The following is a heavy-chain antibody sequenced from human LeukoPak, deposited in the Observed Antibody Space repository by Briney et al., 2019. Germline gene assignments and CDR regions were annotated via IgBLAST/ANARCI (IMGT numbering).Heavy chain of an antibody. V-gene: IGHV3-23*01. CDR2: ISGNGDST. D-gene: IGHD6-19*01. J-gene: IGHJ3*02. CDR3: AKDARWLAPGTFDI. Sequence: PGGSLRLSCAASGFTVSSNYMSWVRQAPGKGLNWVSGISGNGDSTFYADSVKGRFTISRDNSKKTLYLQMNSLRADDTAVYYCAKDARWLAPGTFDIWGQGTMVTVS. CDR1: GFTVSSNY.